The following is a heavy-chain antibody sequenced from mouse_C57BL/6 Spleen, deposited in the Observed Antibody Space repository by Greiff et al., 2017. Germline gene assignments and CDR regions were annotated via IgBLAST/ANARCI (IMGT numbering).Heavy chain of an antibody. CDR1: GYAFTNYL. CDR2: INPGSGGT. CDR3: ARPGTGYFDV. J-gene: IGHJ1*03. Sequence: VKLQESGAELVRPGTSVKVSCKASGYAFTNYLIEWVKQRPGQGLEWIGVINPGSGGTNYKEKFKGKATLTADKSSSTAYMQLSSLTSEDSAVYFCARPGTGYFDVWGTGTTVTVSS. V-gene: IGHV1-54*01.